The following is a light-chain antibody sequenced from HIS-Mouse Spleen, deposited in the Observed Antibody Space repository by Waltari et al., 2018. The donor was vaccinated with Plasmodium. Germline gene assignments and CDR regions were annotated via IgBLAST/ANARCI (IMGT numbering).Light chain of an antibody. V-gene: IGKV1-39*01. CDR2: AAS. CDR3: QQSYSTWT. Sequence: DIQMTQSPSSLSASVGDRVTITCRPSQSISSYLNWYQQKPGKAPKLLIYAASSLQSGVPSRFSGSGSGTDFTLTISSLQPEDFATYNCQQSYSTWTFGQGTKVEIK. CDR1: QSISSY. J-gene: IGKJ1*01.